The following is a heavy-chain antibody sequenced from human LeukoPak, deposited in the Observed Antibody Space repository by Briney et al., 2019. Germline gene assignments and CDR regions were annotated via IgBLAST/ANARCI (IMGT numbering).Heavy chain of an antibody. CDR2: ITSSGDTI. CDR3: AREGGNWGEGYFDY. Sequence: GGSLRLSCAASGFTFSDYYMSWIRQVPGKGLEWVSYITSSGDTIYYADSVKGRFTISRDIPENSVYLQMNSLRAEYTAVYYCAREGGNWGEGYFDYWGQGTLVTVSS. V-gene: IGHV3-11*01. J-gene: IGHJ4*02. CDR1: GFTFSDYY. D-gene: IGHD7-27*01.